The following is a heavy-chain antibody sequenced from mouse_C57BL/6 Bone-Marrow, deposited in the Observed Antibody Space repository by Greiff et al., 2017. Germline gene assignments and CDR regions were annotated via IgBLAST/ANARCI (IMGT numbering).Heavy chain of an antibody. V-gene: IGHV1-36*01. CDR2: VYPYNGGT. CDR3: ARWGFITPYWYFDV. Sequence: VHVKQSGPVLVKPGPSVKISCKASGFTFTDYYMHWVKQSHGKSLEWIGLVYPYNGGTSYNQKFKGKATLTVDTSSSTAYMELNSLTSEDSAVYYCARWGFITPYWYFDVWGTGTTVTVSS. CDR1: GFTFTDYY. J-gene: IGHJ1*03. D-gene: IGHD1-1*01.